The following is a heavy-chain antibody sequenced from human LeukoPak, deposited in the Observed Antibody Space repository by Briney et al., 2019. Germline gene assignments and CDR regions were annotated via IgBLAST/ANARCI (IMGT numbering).Heavy chain of an antibody. D-gene: IGHD3-10*01. V-gene: IGHV3-30*03. J-gene: IGHJ4*02. CDR3: AREGSGDY. CDR2: ISHDGSNN. Sequence: GGSLRLSCAASGFTFSNYGMHWVRQAPGKGLEWVVVISHDGSNNNYADSVKGRFTISRDNAKNSLYLQMNSLRAEDTAVYYCAREGSGDYWGQGTLVTVSS. CDR1: GFTFSNYG.